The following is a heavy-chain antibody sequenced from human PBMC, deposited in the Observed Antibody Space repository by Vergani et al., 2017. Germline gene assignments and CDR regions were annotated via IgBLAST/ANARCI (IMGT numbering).Heavy chain of an antibody. CDR3: ASGGYKDAFDL. Sequence: QVQLVQSAAEVKRPGASVKVSCTTSGNTFITNYTHWVRQAPGQGLEWMGEIHPSGDSTSYAQQFEGRMTMTRDTSTSTVYMELSSLRSEDTAVYFCASGGYKDAFDLWGQGTMVTVSS. CDR1: GNTFITNY. D-gene: IGHD2-15*01. CDR2: IHPSGDST. V-gene: IGHV1-46*03. J-gene: IGHJ3*01.